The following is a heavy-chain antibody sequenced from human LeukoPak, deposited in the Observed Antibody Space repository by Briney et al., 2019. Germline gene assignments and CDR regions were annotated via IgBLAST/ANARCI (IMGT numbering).Heavy chain of an antibody. CDR1: GYPFTGYF. V-gene: IGHV1-2*04. J-gene: IGHJ3*02. CDR2: INPNSGST. D-gene: IGHD3-22*01. Sequence: GASVKVSCKASGYPFTGYFIHWVRQAPGLGLEWMGWINPNSGSTNYAQKFQGWVTMTRDTSINTAYMELSSLKSDDTAVYYYARANYYDSIGDAFDIWGQGTMVTVSS. CDR3: ARANYYDSIGDAFDI.